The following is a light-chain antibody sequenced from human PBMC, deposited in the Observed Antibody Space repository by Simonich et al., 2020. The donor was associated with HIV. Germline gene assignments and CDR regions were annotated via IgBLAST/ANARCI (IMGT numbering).Light chain of an antibody. CDR2: LGS. Sequence: DIVMTQSPLSLPVTPGEPASISCRSSQSLLHSNGYNYLNCYLQKPGQSPQVLIYLGSNRASGVPDRFSGRGSGTDFTLKISRVEAEDVGVYYCMQALETPLTFGGGTKVEIK. J-gene: IGKJ4*01. CDR1: QSLLHSNGYNY. V-gene: IGKV2-28*01. CDR3: MQALETPLT.